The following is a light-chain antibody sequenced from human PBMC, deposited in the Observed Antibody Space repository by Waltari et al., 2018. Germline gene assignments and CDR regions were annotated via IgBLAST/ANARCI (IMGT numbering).Light chain of an antibody. J-gene: IGKJ1*01. CDR1: ERVSRA. V-gene: IGKV3-20*01. CDR2: GAS. CDR3: QHYLRLPVT. Sequence: EIALTQSPGTLSLSAGERATVSCRASERVSRALAWYQQKPGQAPRLLIYGASTRATGSPDRFSGSGSGTDFSLTISRLEPDDFAVYYCQHYLRLPVTFGQGTTVEI.